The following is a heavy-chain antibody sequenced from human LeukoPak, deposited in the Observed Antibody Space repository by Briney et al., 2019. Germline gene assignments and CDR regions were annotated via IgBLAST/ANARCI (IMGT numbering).Heavy chain of an antibody. V-gene: IGHV3-21*01. CDR1: GFTFSSYS. D-gene: IGHD6-19*01. CDR2: ITTGGDDL. CDR3: ARKQWLNS. J-gene: IGHJ5*02. Sequence: GGSLRLSCAASGFTFSSYSLTWVRQAPGKGLEWVSSITTGGDDLYYSDSVKGRFTISRGNAKNPLFLQMNNLRAEDTAVYYCARKQWLNSWGQGTLVTVSS.